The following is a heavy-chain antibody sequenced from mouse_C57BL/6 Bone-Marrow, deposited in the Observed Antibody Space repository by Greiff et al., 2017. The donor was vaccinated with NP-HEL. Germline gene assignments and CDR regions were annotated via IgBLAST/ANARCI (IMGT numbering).Heavy chain of an antibody. CDR2: ILPGSGST. V-gene: IGHV1-9*01. CDR3: ARRGITTVVEGDYYAMDY. CDR1: GYTFTGYW. D-gene: IGHD1-1*01. J-gene: IGHJ4*01. Sequence: QVQLQQSGAELMKPGASVKLSCKATGYTFTGYWIEWVKQRPGHGLEWIGEILPGSGSTNYNEKFKGKATFNADTSSNTAYMQLISLTTEDSAIYYCARRGITTVVEGDYYAMDYWGQGTSVTVSS.